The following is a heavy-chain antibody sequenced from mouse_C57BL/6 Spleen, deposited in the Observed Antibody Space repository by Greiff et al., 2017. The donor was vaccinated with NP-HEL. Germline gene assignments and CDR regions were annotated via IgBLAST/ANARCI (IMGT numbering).Heavy chain of an antibody. Sequence: QVQLQQSGAELVRPGTSVKVSCKASGYAFTNYLIEWVKQRPGQGLEWIGVINPGSGGTNYNEKFKGKATLTADKSSSTAYMQLSSLTSEDSAVYFCARNPYYSNYDYDMDYWGQGTSVTVSS. V-gene: IGHV1-54*01. CDR2: INPGSGGT. CDR3: ARNPYYSNYDYDMDY. D-gene: IGHD2-5*01. CDR1: GYAFTNYL. J-gene: IGHJ4*01.